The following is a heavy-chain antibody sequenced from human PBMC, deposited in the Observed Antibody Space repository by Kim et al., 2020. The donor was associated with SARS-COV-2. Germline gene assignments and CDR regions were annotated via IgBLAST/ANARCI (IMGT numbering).Heavy chain of an antibody. V-gene: IGHV1-69*13. CDR2: IIPIFGTA. J-gene: IGHJ3*02. CDR3: ARERIVGAVSDAFDI. Sequence: SVKVSCKASGGTFSSYAISWVRQAPGQGLEWMGGIIPIFGTANYAQKFQGRVTITADESTSTAYMELNSLRSEDTAVYYCARERIVGAVSDAFDIWGQGTMVTVSS. D-gene: IGHD1-26*01. CDR1: GGTFSSYA.